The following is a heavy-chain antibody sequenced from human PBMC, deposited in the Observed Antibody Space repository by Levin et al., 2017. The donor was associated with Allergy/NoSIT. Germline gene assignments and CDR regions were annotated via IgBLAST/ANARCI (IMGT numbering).Heavy chain of an antibody. CDR1: GFTFSNRA. D-gene: IGHD3-3*01. CDR2: ITGDGEDT. CDR3: AKGNTIFGVGRLDY. V-gene: IGHV3-23*01. Sequence: GGSLRLSCAASGFTFSNRAMTWVRQAAGKGLEWVSGITGDGEDTHYADSVKGRFTISRDNSKNTLFLQMNNLRADDTATYFCAKGNTIFGVGRLDYWGRGTPVTVSS. J-gene: IGHJ4*02.